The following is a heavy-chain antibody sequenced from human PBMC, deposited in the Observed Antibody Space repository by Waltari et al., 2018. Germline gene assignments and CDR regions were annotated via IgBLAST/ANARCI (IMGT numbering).Heavy chain of an antibody. D-gene: IGHD3-22*01. CDR3: ARNRGYSSLDY. CDR1: GYSISRAYY. CDR2: INHVGST. J-gene: IGHJ4*02. V-gene: IGHV4-38-2*01. Sequence: QVQLQESGPGLVKPSETLSLTCVVSGYSISRAYYWGWIRQPPGRGLGWIGSINHVGSTYYNPSLKSRATISIDTSQNQFSLKLSSVTAADTAIYYCARNRGYSSLDYWGQGTLVTVSS.